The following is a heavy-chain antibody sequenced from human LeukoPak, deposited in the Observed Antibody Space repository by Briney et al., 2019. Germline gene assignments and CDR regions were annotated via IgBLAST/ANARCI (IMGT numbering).Heavy chain of an antibody. V-gene: IGHV4-31*03. CDR3: ARAHGPLSSGWYQDALDI. CDR1: GGSFSSGSYY. CDR2: IYYSGST. D-gene: IGHD6-19*01. J-gene: IGHJ3*02. Sequence: SETLSLTCTVSGGSFSSGSYYWGWIRQHPAKGLAWIGYIYYSGSTYYNPSLKSRVTISIDTSKNQLSLKLSSVTAADTAVYYCARAHGPLSSGWYQDALDIWGQGTMVTVSS.